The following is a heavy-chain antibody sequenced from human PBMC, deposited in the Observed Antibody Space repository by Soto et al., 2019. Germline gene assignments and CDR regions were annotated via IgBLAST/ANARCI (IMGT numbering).Heavy chain of an antibody. CDR2: IIPIFGTA. CDR1: GGTFSSYA. Sequence: SVKVSCKASGGTFSSYAISWVRQAPGQGLEWMGGIIPIFGTANYAQKFQGRVTITADESTSTAYMELSSLRSEDTAVYYCGKRIGGATMDFAYWGQGTLVTVSS. D-gene: IGHD1-26*01. CDR3: GKRIGGATMDFAY. J-gene: IGHJ4*02. V-gene: IGHV1-69*13.